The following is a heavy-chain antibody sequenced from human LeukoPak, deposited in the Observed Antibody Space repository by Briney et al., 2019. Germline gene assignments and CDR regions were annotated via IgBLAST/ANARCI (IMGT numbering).Heavy chain of an antibody. CDR3: ARRDYYDSSGYPRMNWFDP. CDR1: GGSFSGYY. D-gene: IGHD3-22*01. Sequence: PSETLSLTCAVYGGSFSGYYWSWIRQPPGKGLEWIGEINHSGSTNYNPSLKSRVTISVDTSKNQFSLKLSSVTAADTAVYYCARRDYYDSSGYPRMNWFDPWGQGTLVTVSS. J-gene: IGHJ5*02. CDR2: INHSGST. V-gene: IGHV4-34*01.